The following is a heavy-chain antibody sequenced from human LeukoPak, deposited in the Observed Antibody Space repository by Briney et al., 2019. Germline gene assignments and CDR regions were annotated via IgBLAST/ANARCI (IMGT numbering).Heavy chain of an antibody. Sequence: GRSLRLSCAASGFTFSSYGMHWVRQAPGKGLEGVAVISYDGSYKYYADSVKGRFTISRDNAKNSLYLQMNSLRAEDTALYYCAKDISFSGRSGSLQGWGQGTLVTVSS. D-gene: IGHD1-26*01. V-gene: IGHV3-30*05. CDR2: ISYDGSYK. CDR3: AKDISFSGRSGSLQG. J-gene: IGHJ4*02. CDR1: GFTFSSYG.